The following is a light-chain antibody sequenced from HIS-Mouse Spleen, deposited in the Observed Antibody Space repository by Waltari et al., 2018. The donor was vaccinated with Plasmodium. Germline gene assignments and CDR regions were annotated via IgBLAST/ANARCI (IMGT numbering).Light chain of an antibody. CDR1: QSVSSY. V-gene: IGKV3-11*01. Sequence: EIVLTQSPATLSLSPGERASQSVSSYLAWYQQKPGQAPRLLSYDASNRATGIPARFSGSGSGTDVTLTISSLEPEDFAVYYCQQRSNWPLTFGGGTKVEIK. J-gene: IGKJ4*01. CDR2: DAS. CDR3: QQRSNWPLT.